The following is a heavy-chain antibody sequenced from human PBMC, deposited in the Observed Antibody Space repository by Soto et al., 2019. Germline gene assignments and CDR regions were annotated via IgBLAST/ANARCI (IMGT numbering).Heavy chain of an antibody. D-gene: IGHD1-1*01. CDR3: TRWNGYADL. J-gene: IGHJ4*02. V-gene: IGHV3-23*02. Sequence: GGSMRLSCAVSGFSYSTFGVTWVRQAPGKGLAWVCGVSGGSGATHYRDSVRGRFTITGDESKNTVYLQMHSLRVEDTAVYYCTRWNGYADLWGQGTLVTVSS. CDR1: GFSYSTFG. CDR2: VSGGSGAT.